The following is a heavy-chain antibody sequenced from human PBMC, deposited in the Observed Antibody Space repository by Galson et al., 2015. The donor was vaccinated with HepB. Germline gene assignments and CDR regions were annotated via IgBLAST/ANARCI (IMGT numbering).Heavy chain of an antibody. V-gene: IGHV2-26*01. CDR2: IFSNDEK. CDR3: ARILGQWLDIYNWFDA. Sequence: PALVKPTQTLTLTCTVSQFGLSNARMGVSWIRQPPGTALEWLAHIFSNDEKSYSTSLKSRLTISKDTSKSQVVLTMTNMDPVDTATYYCARILGQWLDIYNWFDAWVQGTLVTVSS. CDR1: QFGLSNARMG. J-gene: IGHJ5*02. D-gene: IGHD6-19*01.